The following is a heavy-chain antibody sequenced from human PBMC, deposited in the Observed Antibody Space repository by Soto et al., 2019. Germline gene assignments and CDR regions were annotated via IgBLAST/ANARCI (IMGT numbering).Heavy chain of an antibody. Sequence: GGSLRLSCAASGFTFSSYGMHWVRQAPGKGLEWVAVIWYDGSNKYYADSVKGRFTISRDNSKNTLYLQMNSLRAEDTAVYYCARDPLHDYSNHYYYYYGMDVWGQGTTVTVSS. J-gene: IGHJ6*02. D-gene: IGHD4-4*01. CDR2: IWYDGSNK. V-gene: IGHV3-33*01. CDR1: GFTFSSYG. CDR3: ARDPLHDYSNHYYYYYGMDV.